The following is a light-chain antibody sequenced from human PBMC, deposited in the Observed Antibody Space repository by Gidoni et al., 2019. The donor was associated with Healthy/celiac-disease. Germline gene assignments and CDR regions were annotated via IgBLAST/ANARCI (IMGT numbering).Light chain of an antibody. Sequence: EIVLTQSPGTLSLSPGERATLSCRASQSVSSSYLAWYQQKPGQAPRLHIYGASSRATGIPDRFSGSGSGTDFTLIISRLEPEDFAVYYCQQYGSSPTWTFGQGTKVEIK. V-gene: IGKV3-20*01. CDR1: QSVSSSY. CDR3: QQYGSSPTWT. CDR2: GAS. J-gene: IGKJ1*01.